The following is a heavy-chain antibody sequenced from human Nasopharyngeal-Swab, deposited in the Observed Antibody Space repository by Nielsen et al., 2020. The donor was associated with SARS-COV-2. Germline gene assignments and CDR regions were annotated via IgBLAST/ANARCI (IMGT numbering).Heavy chain of an antibody. J-gene: IGHJ4*02. CDR3: ARGFDY. CDR1: GGSISSYY. Sequence: GSLRLSCTVSGGSISSYYWSWIRQPPGKGLEWIGYIYYSGSTNYNPSLKSRVTISVDTSKNQFSLKLGSVTAADTAVYYCARGFDYWGQGTLVTVSS. V-gene: IGHV4-59*13. CDR2: IYYSGST.